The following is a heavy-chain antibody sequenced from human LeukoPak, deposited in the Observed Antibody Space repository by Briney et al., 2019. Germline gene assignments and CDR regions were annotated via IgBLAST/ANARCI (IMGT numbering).Heavy chain of an antibody. CDR3: ARWGGEEVRGVIPFDY. J-gene: IGHJ4*02. Sequence: GGSLRLSCAASGFTFSTYEMNWVRQAPGKGLEWVSSVSRSISSIYYADSVKGRFTISRDNAKNLLYLQMNSLRAEDTAVYYCARWGGEEVRGVIPFDYWGQGTLVTVSS. CDR2: VSRSISSI. CDR1: GFTFSTYE. V-gene: IGHV3-21*01. D-gene: IGHD3-10*01.